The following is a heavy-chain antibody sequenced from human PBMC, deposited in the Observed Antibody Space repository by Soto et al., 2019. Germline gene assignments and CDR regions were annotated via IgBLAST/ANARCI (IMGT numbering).Heavy chain of an antibody. CDR2: IHGGGSA. D-gene: IGHD1-1*01. J-gene: IGHJ4*02. Sequence: PGGSLRLSCAASGLSVSNNHMTWVRQAPGKGLEWVSLIHGGGSAYYADSVKGRFTISRDNSENTLYLQMDSLRAEDTAIYYGAGRLTTAASLDYWGQGTLVTV. V-gene: IGHV3-53*01. CDR3: AGRLTTAASLDY. CDR1: GLSVSNNH.